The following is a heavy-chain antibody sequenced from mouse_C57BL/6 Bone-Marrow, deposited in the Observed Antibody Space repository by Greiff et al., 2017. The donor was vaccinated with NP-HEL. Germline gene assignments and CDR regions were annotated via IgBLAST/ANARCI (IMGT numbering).Heavy chain of an antibody. D-gene: IGHD1-1*01. CDR2: INPDSSTI. J-gene: IGHJ4*01. V-gene: IGHV4-1*01. Sequence: AAEGLDFSRYWMSWVRRAPGKGLEWIGEINPDSSTINYAPSLKDKFIISRDNAKNTLYLQMSKVRSEDTALYYCARPIYYYGSSYHYYAMDYWGQGTSVTVSS. CDR3: ARPIYYYGSSYHYYAMDY. CDR1: GLDFSRYW.